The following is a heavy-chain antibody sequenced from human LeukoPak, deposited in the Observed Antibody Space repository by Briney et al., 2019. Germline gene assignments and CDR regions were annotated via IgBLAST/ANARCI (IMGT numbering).Heavy chain of an antibody. V-gene: IGHV1-69*13. J-gene: IGHJ3*02. CDR2: IIPIFGTA. D-gene: IGHD3-9*01. CDR3: ARSDILTGYAFDI. CDR1: GGTFSSYA. Sequence: SVKVSCEASGGTFSSYAISWVRQAPGQGLEWMGGIIPIFGTANYAQKFQGRVTITADESTSTAYMELSSLRSEDTAVYYCARSDILTGYAFDIWGQGTMVTVSS.